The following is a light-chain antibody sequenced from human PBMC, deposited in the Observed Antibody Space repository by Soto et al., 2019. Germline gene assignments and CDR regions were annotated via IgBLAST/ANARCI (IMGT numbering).Light chain of an antibody. J-gene: IGKJ5*01. V-gene: IGKV1-39*01. Sequence: EIQVTQTPSSLSASVGDRVAITCRASQSISSYLNWYQQKPGKAPKLLIYAASSLQSGVPSRFSGSGSGTDFTLTISSLQPEDFATYYCQQSYSTPDTFGQGRLLAI. CDR3: QQSYSTPDT. CDR2: AAS. CDR1: QSISSY.